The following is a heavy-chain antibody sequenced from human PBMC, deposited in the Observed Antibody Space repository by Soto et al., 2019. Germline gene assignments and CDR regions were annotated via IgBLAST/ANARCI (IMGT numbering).Heavy chain of an antibody. D-gene: IGHD6-6*01. J-gene: IGHJ6*03. Sequence: EVQLVESGGGLAQPGGSLRLSCAASGFTFSSDAMDWVRQAPGKGLEYVSGISSNGIGTYYASSVKGRFTISRDNSRETVYLQMDSLRPEDMAVYYCARRARADYYYMDVWGNGTTVTVS. CDR1: GFTFSSDA. V-gene: IGHV3-64*01. CDR3: ARRARADYYYMDV. CDR2: ISSNGIGT.